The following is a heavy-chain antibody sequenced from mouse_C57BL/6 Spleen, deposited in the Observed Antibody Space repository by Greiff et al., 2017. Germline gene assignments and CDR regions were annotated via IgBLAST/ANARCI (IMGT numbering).Heavy chain of an antibody. Sequence: EVQLQQSGPELVKPGASVKISCKASGYSFTGYYMNWVKQSPEKSLEWIGEINPSTGGTTYNQKFKAKGTLTVDKSSSTAYMQLKSLTSEDSAVYYCARKVYFDYWGQGTTLTVSS. V-gene: IGHV1-42*01. CDR2: INPSTGGT. J-gene: IGHJ2*01. CDR1: GYSFTGYY. CDR3: ARKVYFDY.